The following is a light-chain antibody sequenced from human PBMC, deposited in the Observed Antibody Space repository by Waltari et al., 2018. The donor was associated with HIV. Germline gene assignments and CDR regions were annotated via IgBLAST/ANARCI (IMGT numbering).Light chain of an antibody. J-gene: IGLJ2*01. CDR3: QSYDSSLSGVV. V-gene: IGLV1-40*01. CDR2: GNT. Sequence: QSVLTQPPSVSGAPGQRVTISCTGGSSNIGAGYDVHWYQQLPGTAPKLLTYGNTNRPSGVPDRFSGSKSGTSASLAITGLQAEDESDYYCQSYDSSLSGVVFGGGTKLTVL. CDR1: SSNIGAGYD.